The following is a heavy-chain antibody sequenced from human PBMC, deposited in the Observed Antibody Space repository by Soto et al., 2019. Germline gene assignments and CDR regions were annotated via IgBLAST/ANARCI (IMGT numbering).Heavy chain of an antibody. Sequence: GGSLRLSCAASGFTFSSYAMHWVRQAPGKGLEWVAVISYDGSNKYYADSVKGRFTISRDNSKNTLYLQMNSLRAEDTAVYYCARGPGIAAAGDIYYYYGMDVWGQGTTVTVSS. J-gene: IGHJ6*02. CDR3: ARGPGIAAAGDIYYYYGMDV. D-gene: IGHD6-13*01. V-gene: IGHV3-30-3*01. CDR1: GFTFSSYA. CDR2: ISYDGSNK.